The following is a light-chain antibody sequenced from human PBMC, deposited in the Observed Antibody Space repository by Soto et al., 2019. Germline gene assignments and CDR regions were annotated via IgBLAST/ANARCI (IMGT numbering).Light chain of an antibody. CDR1: QSVSSN. Sequence: EIVMTQSPATLSVSPGERATLSCRASQSVSSNLAWYQQKPGQAPRLLIYGASTSATGIPARFSGSGSGTEFTLTISNLQSEDFAVYYCQQYNNWPPMAFGQGTKVEIK. CDR2: GAS. V-gene: IGKV3-15*01. J-gene: IGKJ1*01. CDR3: QQYNNWPPMA.